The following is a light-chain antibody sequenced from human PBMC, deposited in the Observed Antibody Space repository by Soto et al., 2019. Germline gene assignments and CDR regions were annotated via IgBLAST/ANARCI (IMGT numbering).Light chain of an antibody. CDR3: QQYNGERV. V-gene: IGKV1-5*03. CDR2: KAS. CDR1: QSISSW. Sequence: IQMTQSPSTLSASVGDRVTITCRASQSISSWLAWYQQKPGQAPKLLIYKASTLEGGVPARFSGSGSGTEFTLTISSLQPDDFATYYCQQYNGERVFGQGTKVDIK. J-gene: IGKJ1*01.